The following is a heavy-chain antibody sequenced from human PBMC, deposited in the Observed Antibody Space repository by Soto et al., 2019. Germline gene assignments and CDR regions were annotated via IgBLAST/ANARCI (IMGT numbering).Heavy chain of an antibody. Sequence: EVQLVESGGGVVQPGGSLRLSCAASGFSFNTWMHWVRHAPARGVVWLSRVNSAGSGTTYADSVEGRFFVSRDNANNHLYLQITSQTAEDSAAYDYTRGANGYGTFDYWGQGVLLTVSS. CDR2: VNSAGSGT. J-gene: IGHJ4*02. V-gene: IGHV3-74*01. CDR3: TRGANGYGTFDY. D-gene: IGHD5-12*01. CDR1: GFSFNTW.